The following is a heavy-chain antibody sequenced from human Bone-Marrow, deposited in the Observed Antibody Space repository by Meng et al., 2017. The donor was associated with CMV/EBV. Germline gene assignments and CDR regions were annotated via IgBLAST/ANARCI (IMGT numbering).Heavy chain of an antibody. CDR2: FDGGDGAT. Sequence: TGFTFMNFAMTWVRQAPGKGLGWVSTFDGGDGATYYADSVKGRFTVSRDNSKTTLYLQMSSLAAEDTAKYYCAKGGGYTSRGRFDPWGQGTLVTVSS. CDR1: GFTFMNFA. V-gene: IGHV3-23*01. CDR3: AKGGGYTSRGRFDP. D-gene: IGHD5-12*01. J-gene: IGHJ5*02.